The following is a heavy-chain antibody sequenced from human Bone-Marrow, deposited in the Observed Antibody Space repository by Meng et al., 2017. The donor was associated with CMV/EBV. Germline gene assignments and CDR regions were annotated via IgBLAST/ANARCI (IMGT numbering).Heavy chain of an antibody. J-gene: IGHJ1*01. V-gene: IGHV3-21*01. Sequence: GESLKISCAASGFTFSSYSMYWVRQAPGKGLEWVSSISSSSSYIYYADSVKGRFTISRDNAKNSLYLQMNSLRAEDTAVYYCARENTYYYDSSGYYGPYWGQGTLVTVSS. D-gene: IGHD3-22*01. CDR3: ARENTYYYDSSGYYGPY. CDR2: ISSSSSYI. CDR1: GFTFSSYS.